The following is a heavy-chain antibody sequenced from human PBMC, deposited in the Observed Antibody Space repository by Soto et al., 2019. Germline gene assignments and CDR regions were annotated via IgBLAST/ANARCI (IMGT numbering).Heavy chain of an antibody. D-gene: IGHD5-12*01. J-gene: IGHJ4*02. CDR2: IYRTGST. CDR1: GASFTSNDW. CDR3: ASRDPGNSVDY. Sequence: QVQLQESGPGLVKPSGTLSLTCAVSGASFTSNDWWTWVRQPPGRGLEWIGEIYRTGSTNYNPSLKSRVTISLDKSENQFSLKVTSLTAADTAVYYCASRDPGNSVDYWGQGTLVTVSS. V-gene: IGHV4-4*02.